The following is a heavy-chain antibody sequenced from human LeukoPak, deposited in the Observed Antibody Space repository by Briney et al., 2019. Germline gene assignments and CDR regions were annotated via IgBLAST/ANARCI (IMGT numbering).Heavy chain of an antibody. CDR1: GFTFSSYG. CDR3: ARAGLTADAFDI. J-gene: IGHJ3*02. Sequence: GRSLRLSCAASGFTFSSYGMHWVRQAPGKGLEWVAVIWYNGSNKYYADSVKGRLTISRDKSKNTLYLQMNSLRAEDTAVYYCARAGLTADAFDIWGKGTMVPVSS. CDR2: IWYNGSNK. V-gene: IGHV3-33*01.